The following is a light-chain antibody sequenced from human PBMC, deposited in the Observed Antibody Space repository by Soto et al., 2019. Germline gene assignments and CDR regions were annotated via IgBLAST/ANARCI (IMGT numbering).Light chain of an antibody. CDR1: QSVSNN. V-gene: IGKV3-15*01. CDR2: GAS. Sequence: EIVLTQSPGTLSLSPGERATLSWSACQSVSNNYLAWYQQKPGQAPRLLIYGASTRATGIPARFSGSGSGTEFTLTISSLQSEDFAVYYCQQYNNWPPITFGQGTRLEIK. J-gene: IGKJ5*01. CDR3: QQYNNWPPIT.